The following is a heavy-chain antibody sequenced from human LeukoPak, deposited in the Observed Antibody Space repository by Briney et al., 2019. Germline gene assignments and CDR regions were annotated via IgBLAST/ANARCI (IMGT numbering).Heavy chain of an antibody. CDR3: ARGRYRYSYDY. J-gene: IGHJ4*02. CDR2: IRPTDGAT. V-gene: IGHV1-2*02. CDR1: GYTFTGYY. D-gene: IGHD1-26*01. Sequence: ASVKVSCKASGYTFTGYYMHWVRQAPGQGLEWMGWIRPTDGATKVAQKFQGRVTLTRDTSISTVYMEMSGLRFDDTAMYYCARGRYRYSYDYWGQGTLVTVSS.